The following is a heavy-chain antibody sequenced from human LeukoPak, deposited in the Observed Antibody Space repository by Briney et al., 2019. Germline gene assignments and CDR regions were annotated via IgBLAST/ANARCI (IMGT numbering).Heavy chain of an antibody. Sequence: GASVRVSCTASGGTFSSYAISWVRQAPGQGLEWMGGIIPIFGTANYAQKFQGRVTITADESTSTAYMELSSLRSEDTAVYYCARDGKDSSGYYTYYFDYWGQGTLVTVSS. CDR1: GGTFSSYA. J-gene: IGHJ4*02. CDR2: IIPIFGTA. CDR3: ARDGKDSSGYYTYYFDY. V-gene: IGHV1-69*13. D-gene: IGHD3-22*01.